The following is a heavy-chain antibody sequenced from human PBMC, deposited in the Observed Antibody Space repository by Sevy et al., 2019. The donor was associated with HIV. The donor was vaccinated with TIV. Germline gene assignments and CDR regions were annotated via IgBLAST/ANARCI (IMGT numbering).Heavy chain of an antibody. CDR1: GYTFTGYY. J-gene: IGHJ4*02. D-gene: IGHD6-19*01. CDR3: ARGPSSGWFGDVDY. CDR2: INPNSGGT. Sequence: ASVKVSCKASGYTFTGYYMHWVRQAPGQGLEWMGWINPNSGGTNYAQKFQGRVTMTRDTSISTAYMELSRLRSDDTAVYYCARGPSSGWFGDVDYWGQGTLVTVSS. V-gene: IGHV1-2*02.